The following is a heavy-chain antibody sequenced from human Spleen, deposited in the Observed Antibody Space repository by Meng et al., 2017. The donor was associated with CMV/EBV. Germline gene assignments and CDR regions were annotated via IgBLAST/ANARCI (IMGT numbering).Heavy chain of an antibody. CDR2: ISSDVSST. Sequence: GESLKISCAASGFTFSSYWMHWVRQAPGKGLVWVSRISSDVSSTTYAESVKGRFTISRDNAKNTLFLQMNSLRAEDTAVYHCVRSRYAMDVWGQGTTVTVSS. J-gene: IGHJ6*02. CDR3: VRSRYAMDV. V-gene: IGHV3-74*01. CDR1: GFTFSSYW.